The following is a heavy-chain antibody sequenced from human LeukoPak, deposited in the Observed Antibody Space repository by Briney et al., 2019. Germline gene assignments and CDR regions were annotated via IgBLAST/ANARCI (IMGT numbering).Heavy chain of an antibody. Sequence: SETLSLTCAVYGVSFSGYYWSWIRQPPGKGLEWIGSIHDGGSTYYNPSLKSRVTISVDTSKNQFSLKLNSVTAADTAVYYCARHYGPWGQGTLVTVSS. CDR3: ARHYGP. CDR2: IHDGGST. CDR1: GVSFSGYY. V-gene: IGHV4-34*01. D-gene: IGHD3-16*01. J-gene: IGHJ5*02.